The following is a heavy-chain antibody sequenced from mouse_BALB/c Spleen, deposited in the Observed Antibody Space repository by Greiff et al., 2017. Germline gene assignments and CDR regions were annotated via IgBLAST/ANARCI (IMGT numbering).Heavy chain of an antibody. J-gene: IGHJ4*01. CDR3: VREGVYYYGSSYLYYYAMDY. CDR2: IRSKSNNYAT. V-gene: IGHV10S3*01. CDR1: GFTFNTNA. D-gene: IGHD1-1*01. Sequence: GGGLVQPKGSLKLSCAASGFTFNTNAMNWVRQAPGKGLEWVARIRSKSNNYATYYADSVKDRFTISRDDSQSMLYLQMNNLKTEDTAMYYCVREGVYYYGSSYLYYYAMDYWGQGTSVTVAS.